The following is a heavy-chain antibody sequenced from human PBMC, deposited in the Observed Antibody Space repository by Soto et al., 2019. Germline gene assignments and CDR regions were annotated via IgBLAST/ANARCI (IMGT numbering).Heavy chain of an antibody. CDR1: GFSLDSTAVG. Sequence: SGPTLVNPMQTLTLTCNLSGFSLDSTAVGVGWLRQPPGKALECLALIYWDGDKRYNPSLTNRVIITKDTSKNQVVLTMTDMAPADTGTYFCAHLILGGTFVRGVNFDYWGQGVLVTVSS. V-gene: IGHV2-5*02. CDR3: AHLILGGTFVRGVNFDY. CDR2: IYWDGDK. J-gene: IGHJ4*02. D-gene: IGHD3-10*01.